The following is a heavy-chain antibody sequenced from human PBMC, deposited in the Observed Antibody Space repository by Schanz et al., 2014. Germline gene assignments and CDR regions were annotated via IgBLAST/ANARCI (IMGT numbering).Heavy chain of an antibody. CDR2: ISSSSSTI. Sequence: EVQLVESGGGLVQPRGSLRLSCAASEFSFSSFGMNWVRQAPGKGLEWVSYISSSSSTIYYADSVKGRFIISRDNSKNTLYLQVNSLRAEDTAVYYCAKHVRSLTGNDYWGQGTLVTVSS. V-gene: IGHV3-48*01. D-gene: IGHD3-9*01. J-gene: IGHJ4*02. CDR3: AKHVRSLTGNDY. CDR1: EFSFSSFG.